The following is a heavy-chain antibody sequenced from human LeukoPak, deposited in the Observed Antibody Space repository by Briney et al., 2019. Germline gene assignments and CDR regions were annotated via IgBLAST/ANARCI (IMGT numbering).Heavy chain of an antibody. CDR3: AKSPNYYDSSGYYPYY. CDR1: GFTFSSYA. Sequence: PGGSLRLSCAASGFTFSSYAMSWVRQAPGKGLEWVSAISGSGGSTYYADSVKGRFTISRDNSKNTLYLQMNSLRAEDTAVYYCAKSPNYYDSSGYYPYYWGQGTLVTVSS. CDR2: ISGSGGST. D-gene: IGHD3-22*01. V-gene: IGHV3-23*01. J-gene: IGHJ4*02.